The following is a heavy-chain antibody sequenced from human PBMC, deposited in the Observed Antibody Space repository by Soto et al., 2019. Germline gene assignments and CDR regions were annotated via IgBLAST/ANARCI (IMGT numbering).Heavy chain of an antibody. CDR1: GYTFSSYY. CDR2: INAYNGNT. CDR3: ASGYSSSWYRISSGYYGMDV. J-gene: IGHJ6*02. V-gene: IGHV1-18*04. D-gene: IGHD6-13*01. Sequence: ASVKVSCKASGYTFSSYYIHWVRQAPGQGLEWMGRINAYNGNTNYAQKLQGRVTMTTDTSTSTAYMELRSLRSDDTAVYYCASGYSSSWYRISSGYYGMDVWGQGTTVTVSS.